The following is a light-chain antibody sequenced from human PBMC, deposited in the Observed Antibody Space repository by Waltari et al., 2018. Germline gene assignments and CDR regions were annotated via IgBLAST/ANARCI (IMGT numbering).Light chain of an antibody. Sequence: DIVMTQSPDSLAVSLGERATIDCKSSQSVFYRSDNKNYLAWYQHKPGQPPKFLFYWASTRESGVPDRFSASGSGTEFTLTINNLQAEDVAVYYCQQYYRSRTFGQGTKVEIK. J-gene: IGKJ1*01. CDR2: WAS. CDR1: QSVFYRSDNKNY. CDR3: QQYYRSRT. V-gene: IGKV4-1*01.